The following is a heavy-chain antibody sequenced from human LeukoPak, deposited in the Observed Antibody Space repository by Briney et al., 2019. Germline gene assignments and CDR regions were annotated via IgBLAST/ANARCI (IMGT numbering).Heavy chain of an antibody. CDR2: ISPSATTV. J-gene: IGHJ3*01. CDR1: GFTFSNYY. D-gene: IGHD3-10*01. V-gene: IGHV3-11*01. Sequence: PGGSLRLSCPASGFTFSNYYMSWIRQAPGKGLEWVSYISPSATTVYYADSLKGRVTISRDNAKNSLDLQMNSLRAEDTAVYYCVRGDYGLYAFDVWGQGTMVTVSS. CDR3: VRGDYGLYAFDV.